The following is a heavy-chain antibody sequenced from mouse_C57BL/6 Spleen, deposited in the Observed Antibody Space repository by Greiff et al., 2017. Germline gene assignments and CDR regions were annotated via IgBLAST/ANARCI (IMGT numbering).Heavy chain of an antibody. J-gene: IGHJ4*01. V-gene: IGHV1-82*01. D-gene: IGHD1-1*01. CDR3: ARFYGSSVYAMDY. Sequence: QVQLQQSGPELVKPGASVKISCKASGYAFSSSWMNWVKQRPGTGLEWIGRIYPGDGDTNYNGKFKGKATLTADKSSSTAYMQLSSLTSEDSAVYFCARFYGSSVYAMDYWGQGTSVTVSS. CDR2: IYPGDGDT. CDR1: GYAFSSSW.